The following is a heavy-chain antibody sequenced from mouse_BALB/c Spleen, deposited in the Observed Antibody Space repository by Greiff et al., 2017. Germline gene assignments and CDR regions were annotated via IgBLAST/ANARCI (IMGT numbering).Heavy chain of an antibody. CDR3: ARGDYDERYYAMDY. CDR1: GYSITSGYY. CDR2: ISYDGSN. Sequence: EVQLQESGPGLVKPSQSLSLTCSVTGYSITSGYYWNWIRQFPGNKLEWMGYISYDGSNNYNPSLKNRISITRDTSKNQFFLKLNSVTTEDTATYYCARGDYDERYYAMDYWGQGTSVTVSS. J-gene: IGHJ4*01. V-gene: IGHV3-6*02. D-gene: IGHD2-4*01.